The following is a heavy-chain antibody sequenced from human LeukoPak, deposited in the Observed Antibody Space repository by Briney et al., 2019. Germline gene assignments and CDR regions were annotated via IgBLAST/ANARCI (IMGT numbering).Heavy chain of an antibody. CDR1: GFTFSSYW. CDR2: INSDGSST. Sequence: PGGSLRLSCAASGFTFSSYWMHWVRQAPGKGLVWVSRINSDGSSTSYADSVKGRFTISRDNAKNTLYLQMNSLRAEDTAVYYCARGYSSSWYQNYYYSMDVWGKGTTVTVSS. J-gene: IGHJ6*04. CDR3: ARGYSSSWYQNYYYSMDV. D-gene: IGHD6-13*01. V-gene: IGHV3-74*01.